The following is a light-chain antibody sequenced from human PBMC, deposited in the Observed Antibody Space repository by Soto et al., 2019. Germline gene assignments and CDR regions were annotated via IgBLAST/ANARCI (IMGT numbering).Light chain of an antibody. V-gene: IGKV3-11*01. CDR3: QERSDSWPPVFT. CDR1: QTVSDY. Sequence: EVVLTQSPATLSLSPGERATLSCRASQTVSDYLAWYQQKPGQAPRLLIYDISNRATGIPARFSGSGSGTDFTLTISSLEPEDCAVYFSQERSDSWPPVFTFGPGTKVDF. CDR2: DIS. J-gene: IGKJ3*01.